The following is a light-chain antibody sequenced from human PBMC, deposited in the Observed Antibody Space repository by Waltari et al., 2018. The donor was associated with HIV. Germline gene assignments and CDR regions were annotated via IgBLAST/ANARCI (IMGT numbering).Light chain of an antibody. CDR1: GSHLAKHY. Sequence: HSMLTQPPSVSAAPGQKVTNSCSGTGSHLAKHYVSGNQHLPGAAPKLFIYDNDNRPSGIPDRFSGSKSGASATLVITGLQTGDEGDYYCGTWDSSLNAGVFGGGTKLTVL. CDR3: GTWDSSLNAGV. J-gene: IGLJ3*02. CDR2: DND. V-gene: IGLV1-51*01.